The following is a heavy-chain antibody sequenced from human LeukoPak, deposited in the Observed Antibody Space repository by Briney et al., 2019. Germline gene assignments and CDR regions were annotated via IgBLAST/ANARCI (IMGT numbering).Heavy chain of an antibody. D-gene: IGHD1-1*01. CDR3: ARGRSNWKTGYFDY. CDR2: INHSGST. V-gene: IGHV4-34*01. Sequence: SETLSLTCAVYGGSFSGYYWSWIRQPPGKGLEWIGEINHSGSTNYNPSLKSRVTISVDTSKNQFSLKLSSVTAADTAVYYCARGRSNWKTGYFDYWGQGTLVTVSS. J-gene: IGHJ4*02. CDR1: GGSFSGYY.